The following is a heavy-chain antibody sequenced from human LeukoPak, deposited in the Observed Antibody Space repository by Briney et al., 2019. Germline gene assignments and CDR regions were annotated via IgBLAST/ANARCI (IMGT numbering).Heavy chain of an antibody. CDR3: ARAPTATAGRFDY. CDR1: GFTVSSNY. V-gene: IGHV3-66*02. D-gene: IGHD2-21*02. Sequence: GGSLRLSCAASGFTVSSNYMSWVRQAPGKGLEWVSCIYSGGSTYYADSVKGRLTISRDNSKNTLYLQMNSLRGEDTAVYYCARAPTATAGRFDYWGQGTLVTVSS. J-gene: IGHJ4*02. CDR2: IYSGGST.